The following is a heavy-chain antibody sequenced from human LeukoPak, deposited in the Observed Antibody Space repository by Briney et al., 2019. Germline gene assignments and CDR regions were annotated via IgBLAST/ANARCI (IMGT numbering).Heavy chain of an antibody. J-gene: IGHJ4*02. Sequence: PGRSLRLSCAASGFTFSSYGMHWVRQAPGKGLEWVAVISYDGSNKYYADSVKGRFTISRDNSKNTLYLQMNSLRAEDTAVYYCAKDDYWGQGTLVIVSS. CDR2: ISYDGSNK. CDR1: GFTFSSYG. V-gene: IGHV3-30*18. CDR3: AKDDY.